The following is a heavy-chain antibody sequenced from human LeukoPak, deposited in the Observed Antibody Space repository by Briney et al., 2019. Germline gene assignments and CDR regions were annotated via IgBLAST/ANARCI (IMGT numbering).Heavy chain of an antibody. V-gene: IGHV4-39*07. J-gene: IGHJ6*02. CDR3: ARSDGELWFGESPNNGMDV. CDR1: GGSISSSSYY. Sequence: PSETLSLTCTVSGGSISSSSYYWGWIRQPPGKGLEWIGSIYYSGSTYYNPSLKSRVTISVDTSKNQFSLKLSSVTAADTAVYYCARSDGELWFGESPNNGMDVWGQGTTVTVSS. CDR2: IYYSGST. D-gene: IGHD3-10*01.